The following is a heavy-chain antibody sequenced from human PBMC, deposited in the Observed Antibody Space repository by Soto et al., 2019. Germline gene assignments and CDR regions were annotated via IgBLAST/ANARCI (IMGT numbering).Heavy chain of an antibody. CDR1: GYSFTSYW. CDR3: ARTSAAGKYYYGMDV. V-gene: IGHV5-51*01. Sequence: PGESLKMSCRGFGYSFTSYWINWVRQMPGKGLEWMGIIYPGDSDTRYSPSFQGQVTISADKSISTAYLQWSSLKASDTAMYYCARTSAAGKYYYGMDVWGQGTTVTVSS. J-gene: IGHJ6*02. CDR2: IYPGDSDT. D-gene: IGHD6-13*01.